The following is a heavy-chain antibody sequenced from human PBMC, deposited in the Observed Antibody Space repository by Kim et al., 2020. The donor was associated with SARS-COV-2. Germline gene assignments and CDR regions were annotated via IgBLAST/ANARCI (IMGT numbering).Heavy chain of an antibody. CDR3: TTELIVDNVY. D-gene: IGHD1-26*01. V-gene: IGHV3-15*01. CDR2: TT. J-gene: IGHJ4*02. Sequence: TTDYAAPVKGRFTISRDDSKNTLYLQMNSLKTEDTAVYYCTTELIVDNVYWGQGTLVTVSS.